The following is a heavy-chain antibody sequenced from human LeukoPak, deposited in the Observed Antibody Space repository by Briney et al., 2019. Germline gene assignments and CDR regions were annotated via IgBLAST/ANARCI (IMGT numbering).Heavy chain of an antibody. CDR1: GITVSSSY. D-gene: IGHD3-10*01. J-gene: IGHJ4*02. CDR3: ARVGIYRPGSSYFDH. V-gene: IGHV3-66*01. CDR2: IYAAGAT. Sequence: GGSLRLSCAASGITVSSSYMSWVRQVPGKGLEWVSIIYAAGATYTADSVTGRFTISRDTSKNMLNLEMNSLRPEDTAVYFCARVGIYRPGSSYFDHWGQGTLVAVSS.